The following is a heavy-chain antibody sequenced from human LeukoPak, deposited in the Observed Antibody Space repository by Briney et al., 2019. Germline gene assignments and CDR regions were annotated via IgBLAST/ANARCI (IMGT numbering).Heavy chain of an antibody. J-gene: IGHJ6*03. D-gene: IGHD1-26*01. Sequence: GGSLRLSCAASGFSFSSHGMSWVRETPGKGREWVSSISSSSTYTFYADSVKGRFTISRDNARNSLYLQMNSLRAEDTAVYYCARDPYSGTYGDTYYYYMDVWGKGTTVTISS. CDR3: ARDPYSGTYGDTYYYYMDV. CDR1: GFSFSSHG. V-gene: IGHV3-21*01. CDR2: ISSSSTYT.